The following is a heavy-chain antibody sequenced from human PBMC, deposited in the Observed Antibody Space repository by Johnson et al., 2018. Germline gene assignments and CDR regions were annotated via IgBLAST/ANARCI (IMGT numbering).Heavy chain of an antibody. CDR1: GFNFSNAW. CDR2: IKSKIDGGTT. D-gene: IGHD3-10*01. J-gene: IGHJ3*02. CDR3: TTVARGVPADDAFDI. Sequence: VQLVQSGGGLVQPGGSLRLSCAASGFNFSNAWMSWVRQAPGKGLEWVGRIKSKIDGGTTDYAAPVKGRFTISRDDSKDTIYLQMKSLKNEDTAVYYWTTVARGVPADDAFDIWGQGTLVTVS. V-gene: IGHV3-15*01.